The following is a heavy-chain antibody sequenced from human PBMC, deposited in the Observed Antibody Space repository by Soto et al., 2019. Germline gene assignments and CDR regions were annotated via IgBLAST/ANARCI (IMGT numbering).Heavy chain of an antibody. CDR2: ISSSSSYT. CDR1: GFTFSSFW. V-gene: IGHV3-11*05. D-gene: IGHD3-9*01. Sequence: PGVSLRLSCAASGFTFSSFWMSWVRQAPGKGLEWVSYISSSSSYTNYADSVKGRFTISRDNTKNSLYLQMNSLRAEDTAVYYCARGGDILTGYYTLDYWGQGT. CDR3: ARGGDILTGYYTLDY. J-gene: IGHJ4*02.